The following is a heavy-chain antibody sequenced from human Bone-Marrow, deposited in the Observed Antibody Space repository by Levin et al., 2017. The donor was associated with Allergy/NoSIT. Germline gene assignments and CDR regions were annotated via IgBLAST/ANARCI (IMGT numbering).Heavy chain of an antibody. CDR1: GFPFSSYW. Sequence: ETLSLTCAASGFPFSSYWMHWVRQAPGKGLEWISRIKDDGSITVYADSVGGRFILSRDNAKNTVYLQMNSLRTEDTAVYCCHSWKDPSFDSWGQGTLVTVSS. D-gene: IGHD1-1*01. J-gene: IGHJ4*02. V-gene: IGHV3-74*01. CDR3: HSWKDPSFDS. CDR2: IKDDGSIT.